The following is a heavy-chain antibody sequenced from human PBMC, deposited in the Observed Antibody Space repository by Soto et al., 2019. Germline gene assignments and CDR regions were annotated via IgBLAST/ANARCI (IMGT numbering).Heavy chain of an antibody. J-gene: IGHJ6*02. CDR1: GGSISSYY. Sequence: PSETLSLTCTVSGGSISSYYWSWIRQPPGKGLEWIGYIYYSGSTNCNPSLKSRVTISVDTSKNQFSLKLSSVTAADTAVYYCARAGGYSYGYRGYYYGMDVWGQGTTVTVSS. CDR3: ARAGGYSYGYRGYYYGMDV. D-gene: IGHD5-18*01. CDR2: IYYSGST. V-gene: IGHV4-59*01.